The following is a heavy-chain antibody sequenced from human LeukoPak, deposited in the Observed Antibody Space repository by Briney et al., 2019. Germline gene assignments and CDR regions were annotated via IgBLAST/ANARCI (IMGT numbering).Heavy chain of an antibody. CDR1: GGSISSSSYY. CDR2: IYYSGST. Sequence: SETLSLTCTVSGGSISSSSYYWGWIRQPPGKGLEWIGSIYYSGSTYYNPSLKSRVTISVDTSKTQFSLKLSSVTAADPAVYYCGRLRCSSTSCYFYYYYYCMDVWGQGTTVTVSS. CDR3: GRLRCSSTSCYFYYYYYCMDV. V-gene: IGHV4-39*01. D-gene: IGHD2-2*01. J-gene: IGHJ6*02.